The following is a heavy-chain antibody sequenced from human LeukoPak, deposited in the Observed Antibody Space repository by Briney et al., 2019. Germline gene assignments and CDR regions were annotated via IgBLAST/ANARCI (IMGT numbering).Heavy chain of an antibody. CDR3: AKRQAPYSSSRSFDY. Sequence: PGGSLRLSCAASGFTFSSYAMSWVRQAPGKGLEWVSAISGSGGSTYYADSVKGRFTISRDNSKNTLHLQMNSLRAEDTAVYYCAKRQAPYSSSRSFDYWGQGTLVTVSS. D-gene: IGHD6-13*01. CDR1: GFTFSSYA. V-gene: IGHV3-23*01. J-gene: IGHJ4*02. CDR2: ISGSGGST.